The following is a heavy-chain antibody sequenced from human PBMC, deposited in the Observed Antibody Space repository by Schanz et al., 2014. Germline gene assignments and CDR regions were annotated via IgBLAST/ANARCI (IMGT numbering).Heavy chain of an antibody. CDR1: GYTFTSYD. V-gene: IGHV1-8*01. J-gene: IGHJ4*02. D-gene: IGHD6-13*01. Sequence: QVQLVQSGAEVKKPGASVKVSCKASGYTFTSYDINWVRQATGQGLEWMGWMNNNSGNTGYAQKFQGRVTMTRHTTISTDYMELSRLRSEDTAVYYCARDGEAAAGCDYWGQGTLVTVSS. CDR3: ARDGEAAAGCDY. CDR2: MNNNSGNT.